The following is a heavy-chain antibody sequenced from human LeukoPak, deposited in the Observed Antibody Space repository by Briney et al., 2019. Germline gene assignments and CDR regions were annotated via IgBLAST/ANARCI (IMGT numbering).Heavy chain of an antibody. J-gene: IGHJ5*02. CDR2: IYPGDSDT. CDR3: ARLPYYDFWSGYPNWFDP. D-gene: IGHD3-3*01. Sequence: GESLKISCKGSGYNFGTSWIGWVRQMPGKGLEWMGIIYPGDSDTRYTPSFQGQVTISADKSISTAYLQWSSLKASDTAMYYCARLPYYDFWSGYPNWFDPWGQGTLVTVSS. CDR1: GYNFGTSW. V-gene: IGHV5-51*01.